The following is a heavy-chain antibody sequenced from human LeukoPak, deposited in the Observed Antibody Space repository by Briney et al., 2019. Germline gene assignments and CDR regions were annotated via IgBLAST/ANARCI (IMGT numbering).Heavy chain of an antibody. CDR1: GFTFSSYA. D-gene: IGHD2-21*01. Sequence: PGGPLRLSCAASGFTFSSYAMHWVHQAPGKGLEWVSSISSSSSYIYYADSVKGRFTISRDNAKNSLYLQMNSLRAEDTAVYYCARVGDIVVVSGFDIWGQGTMVTVSS. CDR2: ISSSSSYI. J-gene: IGHJ3*02. V-gene: IGHV3-21*01. CDR3: ARVGDIVVVSGFDI.